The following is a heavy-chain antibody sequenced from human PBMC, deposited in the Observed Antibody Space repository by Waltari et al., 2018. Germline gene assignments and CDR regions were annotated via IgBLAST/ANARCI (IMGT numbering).Heavy chain of an antibody. J-gene: IGHJ5*02. V-gene: IGHV4-38-2*01. CDR2: IYHSGST. CDR1: GYSISSGYY. CDR3: ATQLTTVTTS. Sequence: QVQLQESGPGLVKPSETLSLTCAVSGYSISSGYYWGWIRQPPGKGLEWIGSIYHSGSTYYNPSLKSRVTISVDTSKNQFSLKLSSVTAADTAVYYCATQLTTVTTSWGQGTLVTVSS. D-gene: IGHD4-17*01.